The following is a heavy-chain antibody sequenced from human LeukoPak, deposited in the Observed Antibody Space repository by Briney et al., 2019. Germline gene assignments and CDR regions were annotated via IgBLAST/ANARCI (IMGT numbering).Heavy chain of an antibody. J-gene: IGHJ6*02. CDR3: ARYGSAREYYYGMDV. D-gene: IGHD3-10*01. V-gene: IGHV1-69*05. CDR2: IIPIFGTA. CDR1: GGTFSSYA. Sequence: GASVKVSCKASGGTFSSYAISWVRQAPGQGLEWMGGIIPIFGTANYAQKLQGRVTMTTDTSTSTAYMELRSLRSDDTAVYYCARYGSAREYYYGMDVWGQGTTVTVSS.